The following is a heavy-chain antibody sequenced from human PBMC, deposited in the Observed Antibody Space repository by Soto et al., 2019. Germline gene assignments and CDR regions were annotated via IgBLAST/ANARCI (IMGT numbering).Heavy chain of an antibody. Sequence: GGSLRLSCAASGFTFSNAWMSWVRQAPGKGLEWVGRIKSKTDGGTTDYAAPVKGRFTISRDDSKNTLYLQMNSLKTEDTAVYYCTTDRGAYCGGDCPPYYFDYWGQGTLVPSPQ. CDR1: GFTFSNAW. CDR2: IKSKTDGGTT. V-gene: IGHV3-15*01. D-gene: IGHD2-21*02. J-gene: IGHJ4*02. CDR3: TTDRGAYCGGDCPPYYFDY.